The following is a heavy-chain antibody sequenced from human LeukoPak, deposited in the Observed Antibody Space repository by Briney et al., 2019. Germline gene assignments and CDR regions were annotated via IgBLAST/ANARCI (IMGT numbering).Heavy chain of an antibody. CDR3: ARGQSQYYYYYYGMDV. J-gene: IGHJ6*02. V-gene: IGHV4-34*01. CDR1: GGSFSGYY. CDR2: INHSGST. Sequence: SETLSLTCAVYGGSFSGYYWSWIRQPPGEGLEWIGEINHSGSTNYNPSLKSRVTISVDTSKHQFSLKLSSVTAADTAVYYCARGQSQYYYYYYGMDVWGQGTTVTVSS.